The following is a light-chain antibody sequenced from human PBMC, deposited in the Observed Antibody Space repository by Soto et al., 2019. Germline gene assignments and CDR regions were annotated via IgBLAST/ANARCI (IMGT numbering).Light chain of an antibody. CDR1: SSDVGSYNR. CDR3: SSYAGSNIWV. V-gene: IGLV2-18*02. Sequence: QSALTQPASVSGSPGQSITVSCTGTSSDVGSYNRVSWYQQPPGTAPKLIIYEVSKRPSGVPDRLSGSKSGNTASLTVSGLQAEDEADYYCSSYAGSNIWVFGGGTKLTVL. J-gene: IGLJ3*02. CDR2: EVS.